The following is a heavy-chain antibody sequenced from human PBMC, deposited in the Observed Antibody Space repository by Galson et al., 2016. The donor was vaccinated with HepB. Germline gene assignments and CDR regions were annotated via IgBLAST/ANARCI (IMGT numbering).Heavy chain of an antibody. D-gene: IGHD5-18*01. J-gene: IGHJ4*02. CDR2: IDPTDSYT. CDR3: ARRGHSYGYYVY. Sequence: QSGAEVKKPGESLRISCKGSGYNFTNYWISWVRQMPGKGLEWMGRIDPTDSYTNYGPSFQGNVTISADKSISTAYLQWGSLKASDTAIYYCARRGHSYGYYVYWGQGTLVTVSS. CDR1: GYNFTNYW. V-gene: IGHV5-10-1*01.